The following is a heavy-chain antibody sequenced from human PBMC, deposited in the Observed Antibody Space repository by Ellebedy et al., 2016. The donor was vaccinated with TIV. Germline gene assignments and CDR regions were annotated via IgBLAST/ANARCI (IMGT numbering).Heavy chain of an antibody. D-gene: IGHD1-26*01. CDR3: ARHIGSYWGFHAFDI. J-gene: IGHJ3*02. CDR1: GFTVNSNY. CDR2: IYSDGST. V-gene: IGHV3-66*04. Sequence: GESLKISCAASGFTVNSNYLSWVRQAPGQGLEWVSVIYSDGSTYYADSVKGRFTISTDISSNTLHLQMNSMRAEDTAVYYCARHIGSYWGFHAFDIWGQGTMVTVSS.